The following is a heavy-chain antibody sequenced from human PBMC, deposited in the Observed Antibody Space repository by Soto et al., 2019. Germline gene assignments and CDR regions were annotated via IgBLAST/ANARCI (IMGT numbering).Heavy chain of an antibody. D-gene: IGHD3-16*01. V-gene: IGHV3-33*01. Sequence: ESGGGVVQPGGSLRLSCAASGFTFSGYGMHWVRQAPGKGLEWVAFIWYDGSNKYYADSVKGRFTISRDNSKNTLDLQMSSLRAEDTAVYYCARGRGGYYYYMDVWGKGTTVTVSS. CDR2: IWYDGSNK. CDR1: GFTFSGYG. J-gene: IGHJ6*03. CDR3: ARGRGGYYYYMDV.